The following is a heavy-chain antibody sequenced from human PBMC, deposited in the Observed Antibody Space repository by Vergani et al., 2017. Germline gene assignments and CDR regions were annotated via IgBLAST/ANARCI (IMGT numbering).Heavy chain of an antibody. Sequence: QVQLVQSGAEVKKPGSSVKVSCKASGGTFSSYTISWVRQAPGQGLEWMGRIIPILGIANYAQKLQGRVTMTTDTSTSTAYMELRSLRSDDTAVYYCARGRGEMATTLDYWGQGTLVTVSS. CDR3: ARGRGEMATTLDY. V-gene: IGHV1-69*09. J-gene: IGHJ4*02. D-gene: IGHD5-24*01. CDR2: IIPILGIA. CDR1: GGTFSSYT.